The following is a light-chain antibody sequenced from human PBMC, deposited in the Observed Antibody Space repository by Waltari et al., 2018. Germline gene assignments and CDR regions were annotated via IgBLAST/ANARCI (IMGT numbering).Light chain of an antibody. CDR1: SSNIGNNF. CDR2: RNN. V-gene: IGLV1-47*01. J-gene: IGLJ1*01. CDR3: AAWDDSLSVSYV. Sequence: QSVLTQPPSTSGTPGQWVSSSCSVSSSNIGNNFVFWYQHLPGTAPKLLIYRNNQRPPGVPDRFSGSKSGTSASLAISGLRPEDEATYYCAAWDDSLSVSYVFGTGTKVTVL.